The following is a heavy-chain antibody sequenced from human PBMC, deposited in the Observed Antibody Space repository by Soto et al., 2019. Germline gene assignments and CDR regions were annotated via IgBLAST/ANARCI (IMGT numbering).Heavy chain of an antibody. CDR3: ARELELEQNFDY. J-gene: IGHJ4*02. D-gene: IGHD1-1*01. CDR2: INPNSGGT. CDR1: GYTSTGYY. Sequence: ASVKVSCKASGYTSTGYYMHWVRQAPGQGLEWMGWINPNSGGTNYAQKFQGRVTMTRDTSISTAYMELSRLRSDDTAVYYCARELELEQNFDYSGQGTLVTVSS. V-gene: IGHV1-2*02.